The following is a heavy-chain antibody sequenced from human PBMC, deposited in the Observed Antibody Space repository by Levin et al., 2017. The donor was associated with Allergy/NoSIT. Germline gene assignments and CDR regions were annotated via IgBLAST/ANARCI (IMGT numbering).Heavy chain of an antibody. CDR3: ARGRKLRFLEWLYRFDY. Sequence: MASETLSLTCTIYGGSFSDYYWSWIRQPSGKGLEWIGEINHSGSTNYNPSLKSRVTISVDMSKNQFSLKLSSVTAADTAVYYCARGRKLRFLEWLYRFDYWGQGTLFTVSS. CDR2: INHSGST. D-gene: IGHD3-3*01. CDR1: GGSFSDYY. J-gene: IGHJ4*02. V-gene: IGHV4-34*01.